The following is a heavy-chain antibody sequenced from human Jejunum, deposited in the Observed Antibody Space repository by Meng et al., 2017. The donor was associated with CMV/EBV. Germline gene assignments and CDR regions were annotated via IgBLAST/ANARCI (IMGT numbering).Heavy chain of an antibody. V-gene: IGHV3-30*02. D-gene: IGHD3-3*01. J-gene: IGHJ4*01. CDR3: AKDHYDFWSGYFDY. CDR2: IWYDGTQK. CDR1: AFTFSNFG. Sequence: QVQLVESGGGVVQPGGSLRLPCAASAFTFSNFGMHWVRQAPGKGLEWVAFIWYDGTQKYYTDSVKGRFTISRDNSKNILYLQMNSLGTEDTAVYYCAKDHYDFWSGYFDYWGHGTLVTVAS.